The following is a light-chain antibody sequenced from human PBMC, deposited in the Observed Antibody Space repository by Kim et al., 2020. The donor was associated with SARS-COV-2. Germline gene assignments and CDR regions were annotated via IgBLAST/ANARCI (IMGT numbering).Light chain of an antibody. CDR2: KVS. CDR1: QSLVHTDGNIY. J-gene: IGKJ4*01. V-gene: IGKV2-30*02. CDR3: MQDTQRLT. Sequence: IVMTQSPLSLPVTLGQPASISCRSSQSLVHTDGNIYLSWFHQRPGQSPRRLIYKVSTRDSGVPDRFSGSGSGTDFTLQISRVEAEDVGDYYCMQDTQRLTFGGGTKVDIK.